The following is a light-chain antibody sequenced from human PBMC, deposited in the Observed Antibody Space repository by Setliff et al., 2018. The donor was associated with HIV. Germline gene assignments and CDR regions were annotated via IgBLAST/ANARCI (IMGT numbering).Light chain of an antibody. CDR1: SSNIGSTS. CDR3: GAWDDSLNGHFV. CDR2: SNN. J-gene: IGLJ1*01. V-gene: IGLV1-44*01. Sequence: QSALTQPPSASGTPGQTVIISCSGSSSNIGSTSVNWYQHLPGTAPKLLIYSNNQRPSGVPDRFSASKSGTSASLAISGLRPADEAEYYCGAWDDSLNGHFVFGTGPSHRP.